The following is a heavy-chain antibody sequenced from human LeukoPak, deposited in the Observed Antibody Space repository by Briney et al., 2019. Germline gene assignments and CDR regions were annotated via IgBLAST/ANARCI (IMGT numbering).Heavy chain of an antibody. J-gene: IGHJ6*03. V-gene: IGHV3-20*04. Sequence: PGGSLRLSCAASGFTFDDYGMSWVRQAPGKGLEWVSGINWNGGSTGYADSVKGRFTISRDNAKNSLYLQMNSLRAEDTALYYCARFDLITMIERYMDVWGKGTTVTVSS. D-gene: IGHD3-22*01. CDR1: GFTFDDYG. CDR2: INWNGGST. CDR3: ARFDLITMIERYMDV.